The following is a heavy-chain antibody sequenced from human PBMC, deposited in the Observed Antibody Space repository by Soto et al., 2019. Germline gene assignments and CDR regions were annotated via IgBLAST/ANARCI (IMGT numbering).Heavy chain of an antibody. CDR3: ARLSPTTYYGMDV. CDR2: IYHSGTT. Sequence: QLQLQESGSGLVRPSQTLSLTCAVSGDSISRGDYSWNWIRQPPGKGLEWIGNIYHSGTTSYNPSLKSRVTISVDRSENQVSLRLTSVTAADSAVYYCARLSPTTYYGMDVWGQGTTVTVSS. J-gene: IGHJ6*02. D-gene: IGHD1-7*01. V-gene: IGHV4-30-2*01. CDR1: GDSISRGDYS.